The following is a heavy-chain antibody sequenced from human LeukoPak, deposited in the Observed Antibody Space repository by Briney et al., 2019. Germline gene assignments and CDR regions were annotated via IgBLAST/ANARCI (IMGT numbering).Heavy chain of an antibody. J-gene: IGHJ4*02. CDR2: IYPGDADT. V-gene: IGHV5-51*01. CDR3: ARSPEMATITTDY. Sequence: PGASLQISCEGSGSSFTSYWIGWVRQLPGKGLEWMGIIYPGDADTRYSPSFQGQVTISADKSISTAYLQWSSLKASDTAMYYCARSPEMATITTDYWGQGTLVTVSS. CDR1: GSSFTSYW. D-gene: IGHD5-24*01.